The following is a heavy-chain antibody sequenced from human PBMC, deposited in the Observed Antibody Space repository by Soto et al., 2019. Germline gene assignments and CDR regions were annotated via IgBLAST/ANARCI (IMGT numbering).Heavy chain of an antibody. V-gene: IGHV1-8*01. CDR3: ASEKVTSGYPD. D-gene: IGHD3-22*01. Sequence: QVQLVQSGAEVKKPGASVKVSCKASGYTFTSYDINWVRQATGQGLERMGWMNPNSDNTAYAQKFQGRITMTRNTAISTAYMELSSLRSEDTAVYYCASEKVTSGYPDWGQGTLVTVSS. CDR2: MNPNSDNT. CDR1: GYTFTSYD. J-gene: IGHJ4*02.